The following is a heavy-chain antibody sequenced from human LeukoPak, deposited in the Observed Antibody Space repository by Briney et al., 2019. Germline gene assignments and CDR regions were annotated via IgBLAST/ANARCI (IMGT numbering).Heavy chain of an antibody. Sequence: GGSLRLSCAASGFTFSDYYMSWIRQAPGKGLEWVSYISSSGSTIYYADSVKGRFTISRDNAKNSLYLQMNSLRGEDTAVYYCARGMLSSAGYHWYYYMDVWGKGAMVTVSS. D-gene: IGHD3-3*01. CDR3: ARGMLSSAGYHWYYYMDV. J-gene: IGHJ6*03. V-gene: IGHV3-11*04. CDR1: GFTFSDYY. CDR2: ISSSGSTI.